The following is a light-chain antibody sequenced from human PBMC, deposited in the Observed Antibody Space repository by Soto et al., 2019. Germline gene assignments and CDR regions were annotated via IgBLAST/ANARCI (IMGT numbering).Light chain of an antibody. CDR3: QQYASSPVYT. V-gene: IGKV3-20*01. Sequence: EIVLTQSPGTLSLSPGERATLSCRASQSVSSSYLAWYQQKPGQAPRLLIYGASSRATGIPDRFSGSGSGTEFTLTISRLEPEEFAVYYCQQYASSPVYTFGQGTKLEIK. CDR2: GAS. J-gene: IGKJ2*01. CDR1: QSVSSSY.